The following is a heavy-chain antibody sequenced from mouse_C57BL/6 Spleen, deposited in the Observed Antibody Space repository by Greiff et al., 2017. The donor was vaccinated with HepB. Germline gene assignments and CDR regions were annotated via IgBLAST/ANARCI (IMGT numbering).Heavy chain of an antibody. V-gene: IGHV1-22*01. D-gene: IGHD1-1*01. CDR2: INPNNGGT. CDR1: GYTFTDYN. Sequence: EVQLQQSGPELVKPGASVKMSCKASGYTFTDYNMHWVKQSHGKSLEWIGYINPNNGGTSYNQKFKGKATLPVNKSSSTAYMELRSLTSEDSAVYYCASGYYGRSYVGAWFAYWGQGTLVTVSA. CDR3: ASGYYGRSYVGAWFAY. J-gene: IGHJ3*01.